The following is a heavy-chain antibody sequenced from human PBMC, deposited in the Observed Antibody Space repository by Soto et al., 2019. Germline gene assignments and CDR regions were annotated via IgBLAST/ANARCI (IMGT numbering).Heavy chain of an antibody. D-gene: IGHD3-10*01. CDR1: GYTFTSYA. CDR2: INTNTGNP. CDR3: AREDPYYYGSGSYEYFQH. J-gene: IGHJ1*01. V-gene: IGHV7-4-1*02. Sequence: ASVKISCKASGYTFTSYAMNWVRQAPGQGLEWMGWINTNTGNPTYAQGFTGRFVFSLDTSVSTAYLQISSLKAEDTAVYYCAREDPYYYGSGSYEYFQHWGQGTLVTVSS.